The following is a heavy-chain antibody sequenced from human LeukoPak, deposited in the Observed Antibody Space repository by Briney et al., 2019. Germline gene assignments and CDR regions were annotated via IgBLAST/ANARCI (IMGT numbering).Heavy chain of an antibody. J-gene: IGHJ3*02. D-gene: IGHD3-22*01. CDR2: INPNSGGT. CDR1: GYTFTGYY. V-gene: IGHV1-2*02. CDR3: ARGHGYYDSSGYYTYAFDM. Sequence: ASVKVSCKASGYTFTGYYMHWVRQAPGQGLEWMGWINPNSGGTNYAQKFQGRVTMTRNTSITTAYMELSSLRSEDTAVYYCARGHGYYDSSGYYTYAFDMWGQGTMVTVSS.